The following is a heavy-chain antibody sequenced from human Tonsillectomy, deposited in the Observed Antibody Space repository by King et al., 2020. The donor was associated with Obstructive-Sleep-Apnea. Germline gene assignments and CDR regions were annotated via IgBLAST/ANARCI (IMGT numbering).Heavy chain of an antibody. V-gene: IGHV2-26*01. Sequence: VTLKESGPVLVKPTETLTLTCTVSGFSLSIARMGVTWIRQPPGKALEWLAHIFSNDEESYTTSLKSSLTISKETSKSQVVLTMTNMDPVDTATYYCARHRGYTYGYIDYWGQGTLVTVSS. CDR2: IFSNDEE. CDR3: ARHRGYTYGYIDY. D-gene: IGHD5-18*01. CDR1: GFSLSIARMG. J-gene: IGHJ4*02.